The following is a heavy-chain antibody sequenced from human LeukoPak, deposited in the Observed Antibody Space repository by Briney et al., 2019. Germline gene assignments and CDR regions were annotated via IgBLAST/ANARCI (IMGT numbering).Heavy chain of an antibody. CDR2: IYYSGST. V-gene: IGHV4-59*01. CDR3: ARVEAAAGSFGYYYYYMDV. Sequence: SETLSLTCTVSGGSITTYYWSWIRQPPGKGLEWIGYIYYSGSTYYNPSLKSRVTISLDTSTNHFALKVSSVTAADTAVYYCARVEAAAGSFGYYYYYMDVWGKGTTVTISS. J-gene: IGHJ6*03. CDR1: GGSITTYY. D-gene: IGHD6-13*01.